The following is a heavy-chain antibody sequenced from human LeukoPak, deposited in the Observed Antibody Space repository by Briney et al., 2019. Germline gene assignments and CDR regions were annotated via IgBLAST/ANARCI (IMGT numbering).Heavy chain of an antibody. J-gene: IGHJ3*02. V-gene: IGHV3-21*01. D-gene: IGHD6-13*01. CDR3: VRDPGYSSSWYPHDAFDI. Sequence: GGSLRLSCAASGFTFSSYSMNWVRQAPGKGLEWVSSISSSSSYIYYADSVKGRFTISRDNAKNSLYLQMNSLRAEDTAVYYCVRDPGYSSSWYPHDAFDIWGQGTMVTVSS. CDR1: GFTFSSYS. CDR2: ISSSSSYI.